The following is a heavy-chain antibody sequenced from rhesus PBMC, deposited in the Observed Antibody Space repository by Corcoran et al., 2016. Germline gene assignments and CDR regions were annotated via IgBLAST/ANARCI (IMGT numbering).Heavy chain of an antibody. J-gene: IGHJ4*01. V-gene: IGHV1-198*02. CDR1: GFTFGSYA. CDR3: ARSAPLLTVGFDY. CDR2: IIPLVGIT. Sequence: QVQLVQSGAEVKKPGASVKVSCTASGFTFGSYAINWVRQAPGQGLEWMGVIIPLVGITTYAEKFQGRVTFTADTSTSTAYMELSSLRSEDTAVYYCARSAPLLTVGFDYWGQGVLVTVSS. D-gene: IGHD2-15*01.